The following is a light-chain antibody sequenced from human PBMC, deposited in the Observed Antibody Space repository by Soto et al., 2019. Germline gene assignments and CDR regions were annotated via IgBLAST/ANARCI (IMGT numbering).Light chain of an antibody. V-gene: IGLV1-40*01. J-gene: IGLJ7*01. Sequence: QSVLTQPPSVSGAPGQRVTISCTGSSSNIGAGYDVHWYQQLPGTAPKLLIYGNSNRPSGVPDRFSGSKSGTSASLAITGLQAEDEADYYCQSYDSSLSGLCGSVFGGGTQLTVL. CDR1: SSNIGAGYD. CDR2: GNS. CDR3: QSYDSSLSGLCGSV.